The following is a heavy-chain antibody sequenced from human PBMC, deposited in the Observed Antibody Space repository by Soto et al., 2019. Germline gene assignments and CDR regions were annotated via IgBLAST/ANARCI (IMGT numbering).Heavy chain of an antibody. D-gene: IGHD1-1*01. CDR2: MSGSGGST. CDR1: GFTFSSYA. Sequence: PGGSLRLSCAASGFTFSSYAMSWIRQAAGKGLEWVSTMSGSGGSTYYADSVKGRFTISRDNSKNTLYLQLNSLRAEDTAVYYCAKDRTTAGTTVRFDPWGQGTLVTVSS. V-gene: IGHV3-23*01. CDR3: AKDRTTAGTTVRFDP. J-gene: IGHJ5*02.